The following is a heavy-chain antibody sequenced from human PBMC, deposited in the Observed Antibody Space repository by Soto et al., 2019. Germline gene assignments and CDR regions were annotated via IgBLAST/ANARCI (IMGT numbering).Heavy chain of an antibody. CDR1: GYSISSGYY. Sequence: PSETLSLTCAVSGYSISSGYYWGWTRQPPGKGLEWIGSIYHSGSTYYNPSLKSRVTISVDTSKNQFSLKLSSVTAAETAVYYCASYHGSESFYYNGIDYWGQGTLVTVSS. CDR2: IYHSGST. CDR3: ASYHGSESFYYNGIDY. V-gene: IGHV4-38-2*01. J-gene: IGHJ4*02. D-gene: IGHD3-10*01.